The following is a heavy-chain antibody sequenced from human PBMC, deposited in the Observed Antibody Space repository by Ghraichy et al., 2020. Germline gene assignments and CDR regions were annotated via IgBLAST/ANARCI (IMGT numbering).Heavy chain of an antibody. D-gene: IGHD4/OR15-4a*01. CDR3: AKEGSTGTNYLYDS. V-gene: IGHV3-30*18. CDR2: VSFHGTVQ. Sequence: LNISCAASGFTFGSFGMHWVRQAPVKGLDWVAVVSFHGTVQYYADSVKGRFTISRDNSKNMLYLEMNSLITEDTGVYYCAKEGSTGTNYLYDSWGQGTLVTVAS. CDR1: GFTFGSFG. J-gene: IGHJ4*02.